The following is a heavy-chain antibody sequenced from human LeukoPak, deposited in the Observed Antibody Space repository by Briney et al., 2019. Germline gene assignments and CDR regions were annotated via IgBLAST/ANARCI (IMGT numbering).Heavy chain of an antibody. J-gene: IGHJ4*02. CDR1: GFTFSSFG. V-gene: IGHV3-30*02. CDR2: INYNGRDK. D-gene: IGHD2/OR15-2a*01. Sequence: PGGSLRLSCAASGFTFSSFGMHWVRQAPGKGLEWVSSINYNGRDKYYADSVKGRFTISRDSSKNTLSLQMNGLRAEDTAVYFCAKDSPTYYADSWGQGTLVTVSS. CDR3: AKDSPTYYADS.